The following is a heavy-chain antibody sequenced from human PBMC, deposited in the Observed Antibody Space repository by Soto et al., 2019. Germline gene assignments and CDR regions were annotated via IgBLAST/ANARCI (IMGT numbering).Heavy chain of an antibody. J-gene: IGHJ4*01. Sequence: QLQLQESGPGLVKPSETLSLTCTVSDGSISRSTFYWGWIRQPPGKGLEWIGSVHYTGSTYYNPSLKSRFTMSVASSKNRLSLKVSSVTAADTSVYYCARHLYSGESSGSYGYWGHGALVTVSS. V-gene: IGHV4-39*01. CDR2: VHYTGST. CDR3: ARHLYSGESSGSYGY. CDR1: DGSISRSTFY. D-gene: IGHD3-22*01.